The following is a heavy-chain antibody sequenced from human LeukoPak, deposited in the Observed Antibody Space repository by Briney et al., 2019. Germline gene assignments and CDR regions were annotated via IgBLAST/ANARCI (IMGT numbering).Heavy chain of an antibody. CDR3: ARLVVTARFSAAWFDP. CDR2: FSYTGST. V-gene: IGHV4-59*01. J-gene: IGHJ5*02. Sequence: SETLSLTCTVSGASISSDYWSWIRQPPGKGLEWIGYFSYTGSTNYNPSLKSRITISGDTSKNQFSLNLSSVTAADTAVYYCARLVVTARFSAAWFDPWGQGTLVTVSS. CDR1: GASISSDY. D-gene: IGHD2-21*02.